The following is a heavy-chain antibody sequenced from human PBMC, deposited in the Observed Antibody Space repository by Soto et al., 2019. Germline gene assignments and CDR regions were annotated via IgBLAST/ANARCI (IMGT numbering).Heavy chain of an antibody. D-gene: IGHD3-9*01. J-gene: IGHJ6*02. Sequence: QVQLVQSGAEVKKPGASVKVSCKASGYTFSSYGISWVRQAPGQGLEWMGWISVYSGYTNYAQKLQGRVTMTTDTSSSTAYMELRSTRPADTAVYYCARNILPGYYGNSYYYGMDVWGQGTTVTVSS. V-gene: IGHV1-18*01. CDR1: GYTFSSYG. CDR2: ISVYSGYT. CDR3: ARNILPGYYGNSYYYGMDV.